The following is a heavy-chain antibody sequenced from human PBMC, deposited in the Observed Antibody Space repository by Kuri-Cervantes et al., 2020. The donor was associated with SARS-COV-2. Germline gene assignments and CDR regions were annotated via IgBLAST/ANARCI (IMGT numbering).Heavy chain of an antibody. Sequence: KVSCKGSGYSFTSYWISWVRQMPGKGLEWMGRIDPSDSYTNYSPSFQGHVTISADKSISTAYLQWSSLKASDTAMYYCASTVAFWSGYYVYWGQGTLVTVSS. D-gene: IGHD3-3*01. V-gene: IGHV5-10-1*01. CDR3: ASTVAFWSGYYVY. CDR1: GYSFTSYW. J-gene: IGHJ4*02. CDR2: IDPSDSYT.